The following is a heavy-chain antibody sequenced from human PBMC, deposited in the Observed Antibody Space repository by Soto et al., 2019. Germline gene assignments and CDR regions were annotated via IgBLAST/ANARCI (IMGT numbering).Heavy chain of an antibody. CDR1: GVRFRSSD. CDR3: ARGVTMVRGVIIDWFEP. J-gene: IGHJ5*02. Sequence: GGSLRLSCAASGVRFRSSDMHWVRQATGKGLEWVSTIGTAGDTYYPGSVKGRFTISRENAKNSLYLQMNSLRAGDTAVYYCARGVTMVRGVIIDWFEPWGQGTLVTVSS. V-gene: IGHV3-13*04. CDR2: IGTAGDT. D-gene: IGHD3-10*01.